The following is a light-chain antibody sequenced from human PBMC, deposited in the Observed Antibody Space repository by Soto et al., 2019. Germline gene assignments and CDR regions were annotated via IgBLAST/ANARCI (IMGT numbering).Light chain of an antibody. Sequence: EIVLTQSPATLSLSPGERATLSCRASQSVSSYLAWYQQKPGQAPRLLIYDASSRATGIPARFSGSGSGTDFTLTISSLEPEDFAVYYCQQYGSSPKTFGQGTKVEIK. CDR1: QSVSSY. V-gene: IGKV3-11*01. CDR3: QQYGSSPKT. CDR2: DAS. J-gene: IGKJ1*01.